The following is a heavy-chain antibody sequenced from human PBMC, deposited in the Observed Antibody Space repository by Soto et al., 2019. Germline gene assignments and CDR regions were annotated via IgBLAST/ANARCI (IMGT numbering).Heavy chain of an antibody. Sequence: WSLRLSCAASGFTFSSYAMSWVRQAPGKGLEWVSAISGSGGSTYYADSVKGRFTISRDNSKNTLYLQMNSLRAEDTAVYYCAKDPDGSGSYFDYWGQGTLVTVSS. CDR3: AKDPDGSGSYFDY. J-gene: IGHJ4*02. D-gene: IGHD3-10*01. V-gene: IGHV3-23*01. CDR2: ISGSGGST. CDR1: GFTFSSYA.